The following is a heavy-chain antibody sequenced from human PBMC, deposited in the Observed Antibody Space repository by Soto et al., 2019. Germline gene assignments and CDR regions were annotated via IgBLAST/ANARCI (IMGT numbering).Heavy chain of an antibody. CDR1: GFTFSSYA. D-gene: IGHD3-22*01. J-gene: IGHJ4*02. CDR2: ISYDGSNK. V-gene: IGHV3-30-3*01. CDR3: ATSSGYYY. Sequence: QVQLVESGGGVVQPGRSLRLSCAASGFTFSSYAMHWVRQAPGKGLEWVAVISYDGSNKYYADSVKGQFTISRDNSKNTLYLQMNSLRAEDTAVYYCATSSGYYYWGQGTLVTVSS.